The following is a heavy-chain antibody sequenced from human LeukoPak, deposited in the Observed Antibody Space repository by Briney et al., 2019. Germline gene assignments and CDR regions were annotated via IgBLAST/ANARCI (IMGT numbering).Heavy chain of an antibody. Sequence: GRSLRLSCAASGFTFSSYGMHWVRQAPGKGLEWVAVIWYDGSNKYYADSVKGRFTISRDNSKNTLYLQTNSLRAEDTAVYYCAKDGDIVGASGFDYWGQGTLVTVSS. V-gene: IGHV3-33*06. D-gene: IGHD1-26*01. CDR1: GFTFSSYG. CDR2: IWYDGSNK. CDR3: AKDGDIVGASGFDY. J-gene: IGHJ4*02.